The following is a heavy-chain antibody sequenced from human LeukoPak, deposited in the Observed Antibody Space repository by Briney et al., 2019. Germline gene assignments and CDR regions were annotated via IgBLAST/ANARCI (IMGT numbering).Heavy chain of an antibody. J-gene: IGHJ4*02. V-gene: IGHV3-23*01. CDR2: IGGAGGGR. D-gene: IGHD1-1*01. Sequence: PGASLRLSCAVSGFSFSTYAVGWVRQAPGKGLKCVAIGGAGGGRYYADSVKGRFTVSRDNSKNTLFLQMNSLRAEDTAVYHCAKLRGARYSLYYFDSWGQGALVTVSS. CDR1: GFSFSTYA. CDR3: AKLRGARYSLYYFDS.